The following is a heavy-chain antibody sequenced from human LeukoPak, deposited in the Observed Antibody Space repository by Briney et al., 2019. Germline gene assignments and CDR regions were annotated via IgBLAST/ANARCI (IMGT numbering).Heavy chain of an antibody. V-gene: IGHV3-23*01. CDR2: VSGSVSST. Sequence: GGSLRLSYAPSGFTFSSYAISWVRQPPGRWLEWVSAVSGSVSSTFYAASVEGWFTISRDNSKNTLYLQMNSLRAEDTAVYYCAKHRVVPAAPDYWGQGTLVTVSS. CDR1: GFTFSSYA. CDR3: AKHRVVPAAPDY. J-gene: IGHJ4*02. D-gene: IGHD2-2*01.